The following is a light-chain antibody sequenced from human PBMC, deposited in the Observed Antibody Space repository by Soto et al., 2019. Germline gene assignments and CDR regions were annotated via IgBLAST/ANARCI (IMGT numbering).Light chain of an antibody. Sequence: QSVLTQPASVSXXXGQSITISCTGTSSDVGGYKFVSWYQHHPGNAPKLIIYEVSNRPSGVSNRFSGSKSGNTASLTISGLQAEDEADYYCSSYTRSSSVVFGGGTKLTVL. CDR1: SSDVGGYKF. CDR3: SSYTRSSSVV. V-gene: IGLV2-14*01. J-gene: IGLJ2*01. CDR2: EVS.